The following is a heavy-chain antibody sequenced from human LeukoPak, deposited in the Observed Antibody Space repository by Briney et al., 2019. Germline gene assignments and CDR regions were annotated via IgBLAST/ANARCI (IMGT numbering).Heavy chain of an antibody. CDR3: AKSRSGSYWNYFDY. CDR2: ISGSGGST. Sequence: GGSLRLSCAASGFTFSSYAMSWVRQAPGKGLEWVSAISGSGGSTYYADSVKGRFTISRDNSKNTLYLQMNSLRAEDTAVCYCAKSRSGSYWNYFDYWGQGTLVTVSS. V-gene: IGHV3-23*01. J-gene: IGHJ4*02. CDR1: GFTFSSYA. D-gene: IGHD1-26*01.